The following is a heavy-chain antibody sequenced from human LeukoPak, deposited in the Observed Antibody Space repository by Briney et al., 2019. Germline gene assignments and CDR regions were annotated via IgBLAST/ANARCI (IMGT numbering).Heavy chain of an antibody. Sequence: GGSLRLSCAASGLTFSSYAMSWVRQAPGKGLEWVSAITGSGGTTYYADSVKGRFTISRDNSKNTLYLQMNSLRAEDTAVYYCAKGPSLFDYWGQGTLVTVSS. V-gene: IGHV3-23*01. CDR1: GLTFSSYA. CDR2: ITGSGGTT. CDR3: AKGPSLFDY. J-gene: IGHJ4*02.